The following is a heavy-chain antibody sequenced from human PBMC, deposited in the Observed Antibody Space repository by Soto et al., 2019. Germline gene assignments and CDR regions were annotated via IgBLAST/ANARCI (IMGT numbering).Heavy chain of an antibody. V-gene: IGHV3-74*01. CDR3: TTVFAY. CDR2: IDNDGSGT. CDR1: GIIFTNYW. Sequence: EVQLVESGGGLVQPGGSLRLSCAASGIIFTNYWMHWVRQAPGKGLVWVSRIDNDGSGTSYADSVKGRFTISRDNAKNTVYLQMTSLRAEATVVYYCTTVFAYWGQGTLVTVSS. J-gene: IGHJ4*02.